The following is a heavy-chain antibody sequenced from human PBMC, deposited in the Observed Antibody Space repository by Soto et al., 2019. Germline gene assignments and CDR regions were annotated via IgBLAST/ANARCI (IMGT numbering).Heavy chain of an antibody. CDR1: GYTFTSYG. V-gene: IGHV1-18*04. J-gene: IGHJ5*02. CDR2: ISAYNGNT. Sequence: RASVKVSCKASGYTFTSYGISWVRQAPGQGLEWMGWISAYNGNTNYAQKLQGRVTMTTDTSTSTAYMELRSLRSDDTAVYYCARDEWFGDFLNWFDPWGQGTLVTVSS. CDR3: ARDEWFGDFLNWFDP. D-gene: IGHD3-10*01.